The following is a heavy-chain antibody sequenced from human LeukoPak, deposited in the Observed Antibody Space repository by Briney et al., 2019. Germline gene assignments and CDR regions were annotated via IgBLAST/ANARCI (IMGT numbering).Heavy chain of an antibody. Sequence: ASMKVSCKASGYTFTDYYIHWVRQAPGQGLQWMGWINPKRGDAHFTQEFQGRVTMTSDTSITTAFMELSSLTSDDTAVFYCARAPPHHNWSYFLYFDYWGQGTLVTVSS. J-gene: IGHJ4*02. V-gene: IGHV1-2*02. CDR2: INPKRGDA. CDR3: ARAPPHHNWSYFLYFDY. CDR1: GYTFTDYY. D-gene: IGHD1-7*01.